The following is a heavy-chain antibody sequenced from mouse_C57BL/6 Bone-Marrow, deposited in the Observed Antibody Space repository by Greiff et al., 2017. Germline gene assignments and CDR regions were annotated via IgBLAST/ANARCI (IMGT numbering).Heavy chain of an antibody. V-gene: IGHV1-76*01. J-gene: IGHJ4*01. Sequence: QVQLQQSGAELVRPGASVKLSCKASGYTFTDYYINWVKQRPGQGLEWIARIYPGSGNTYYNEKFKGKATLTAEKSSSTAYMQLSSLTSEDSAVYFCARTEGSMRAMDYWGQGTSVTVSS. D-gene: IGHD2-3*01. CDR2: IYPGSGNT. CDR1: GYTFTDYY. CDR3: ARTEGSMRAMDY.